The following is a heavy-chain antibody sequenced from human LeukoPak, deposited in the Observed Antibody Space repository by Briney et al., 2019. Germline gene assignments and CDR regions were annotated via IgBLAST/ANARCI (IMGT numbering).Heavy chain of an antibody. CDR1: GYTFTSYW. CDR2: IYPGDSDT. V-gene: IGHV5-51*01. D-gene: IGHD6-6*01. J-gene: IGHJ5*02. CDR3: ARHSGSSVYNWFDP. Sequence: GESLKISCKGSGYTFTSYWIACVRQMPGKGLEWMEIIYPGDSDTRYSPSFQGQVTISADKSISTAYLQWSSLKASDTALYYCARHSGSSVYNWFDPWGQGTLVTVSS.